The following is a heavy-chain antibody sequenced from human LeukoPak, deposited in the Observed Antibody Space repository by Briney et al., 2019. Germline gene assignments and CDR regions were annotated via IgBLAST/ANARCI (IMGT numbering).Heavy chain of an antibody. V-gene: IGHV4-61*08. CDR1: GDSISSGGYY. CDR2: IYYRGST. CDR3: ARDYYDSSGFDY. D-gene: IGHD3-22*01. J-gene: IGHJ4*02. Sequence: PSETLSLTCTVSGDSISSGGYYCSWIRQPPGKGLEWIGYIYYRGSTNYNPSLKSRVTISVDTSKNQFSLKLSSVTAADTAVYYCARDYYDSSGFDYWGQGTLVTVSS.